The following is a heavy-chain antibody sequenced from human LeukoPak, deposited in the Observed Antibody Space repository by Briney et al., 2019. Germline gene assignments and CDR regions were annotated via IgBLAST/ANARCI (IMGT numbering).Heavy chain of an antibody. J-gene: IGHJ6*02. Sequence: GGSLRLSCAASGFTFSSYAMHWVRQAPGKGLEWVAVISYDGSNKYYADSVKGRFTISRDNSKNTLYLQMNSLRAEDTAVYYCARDFLADFWSGYPLFYYYGMDVWGQGTTVTVSS. CDR2: ISYDGSNK. CDR1: GFTFSSYA. CDR3: ARDFLADFWSGYPLFYYYGMDV. V-gene: IGHV3-30-3*01. D-gene: IGHD3-3*01.